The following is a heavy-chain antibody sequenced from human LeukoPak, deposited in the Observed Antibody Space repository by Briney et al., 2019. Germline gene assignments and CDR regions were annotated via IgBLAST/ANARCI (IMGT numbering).Heavy chain of an antibody. CDR3: ARRHSSGYYPYYFDY. CDR1: GYTFTSYA. D-gene: IGHD3-22*01. V-gene: IGHV1-3*01. J-gene: IGHJ4*02. Sequence: GASVKVSCKASGYTFTSYAMHWVRQAPGQRLEWMGWINAGNGNTKYSQKFQGRVTITRDTSASTAYMELSSLRSEDTAVYYCARRHSSGYYPYYFDYWGQGTLVTVSS. CDR2: INAGNGNT.